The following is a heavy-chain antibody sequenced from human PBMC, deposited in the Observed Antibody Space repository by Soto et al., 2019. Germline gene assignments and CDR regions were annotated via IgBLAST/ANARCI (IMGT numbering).Heavy chain of an antibody. J-gene: IGHJ5*02. CDR2: IHHTGSTT. D-gene: IGHD2-8*01. Sequence: PSETLSITCAVSGGSISTNDWWTWVRQPPGKGLEWIGDIHHTGSTTNYSPSLQSRVTVSIDKSENQFSLRLTSVTDADTAVYYCATRDCTNNVCHFPWGQGTLVTVSS. V-gene: IGHV4-4*02. CDR1: GGSISTNDW. CDR3: ATRDCTNNVCHFP.